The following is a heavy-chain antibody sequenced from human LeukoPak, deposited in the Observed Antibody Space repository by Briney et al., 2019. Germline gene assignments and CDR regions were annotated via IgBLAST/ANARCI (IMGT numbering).Heavy chain of an antibody. J-gene: IGHJ3*02. V-gene: IGHV3-15*01. CDR2: IKSKTDGGTT. CDR3: TTDPPMITFGGVIVDAFDI. CDR1: GFTFSNAW. D-gene: IGHD3-16*02. Sequence: SGGSLRPSCAASGFTFSNAWMSWVRQAPGKGLEWVGRIKSKTDGGTTDYAAPVKGRFTISRDDSKNTLYLQMNSLKTEDTAVYYCTTDPPMITFGGVIVDAFDIWGQGTMVTVSS.